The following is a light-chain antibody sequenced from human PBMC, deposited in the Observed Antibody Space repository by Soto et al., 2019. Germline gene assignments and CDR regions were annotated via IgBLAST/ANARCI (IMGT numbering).Light chain of an antibody. J-gene: IGLJ1*01. CDR2: LNSDGSH. CDR1: SEHSTYA. Sequence: QPVLTQPPSASASLGASVKITCVLSSEHSTYAIAWHQQQPQKGPRYLMNLNSDGSHNKGDGIPDRFSGSSSGAERYLTISSVQSEDEADYYCQTWGTCIYVFGAGTKLTVL. CDR3: QTWGTCIYV. V-gene: IGLV4-69*01.